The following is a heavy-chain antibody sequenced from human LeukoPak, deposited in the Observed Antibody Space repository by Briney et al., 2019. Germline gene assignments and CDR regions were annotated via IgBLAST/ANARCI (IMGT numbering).Heavy chain of an antibody. CDR3: AIHIVVVPAAIYDY. CDR2: FDPEDGET. V-gene: IGHV1-24*01. D-gene: IGHD2-2*01. J-gene: IGHJ4*02. Sequence: ASVKVPCKVSGYTLTELSMHWVRQAPGKGLEWMGGFDPEDGETIYAQKFQGRVTMTEDTSTDTAYMELSSLRSEDTAVYYCAIHIVVVPAAIYDYWGQGTLVTVSS. CDR1: GYTLTELS.